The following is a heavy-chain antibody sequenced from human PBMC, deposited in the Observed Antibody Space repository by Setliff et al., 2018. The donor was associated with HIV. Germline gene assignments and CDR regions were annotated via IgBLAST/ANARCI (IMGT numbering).Heavy chain of an antibody. CDR2: IYYSGST. D-gene: IGHD3-10*01. CDR3: SKNTLYLQMNRLRIEDTALYYCAIIAAGNGFDI. CDR1: GDPISTYY. J-gene: IGHJ3*02. Sequence: PSETLSLTCTVSGDPISTYYWSWVRQPPLKGLEWIGYIYYSGSTNYNPSLKSRVTISMDTSKNQFSLKLSSVKGRFTIFREISKNTLYLQMNRLRIEDTALYYCAIIAAGNGFDIWGRGTMVTVSS. V-gene: IGHV4-59*01.